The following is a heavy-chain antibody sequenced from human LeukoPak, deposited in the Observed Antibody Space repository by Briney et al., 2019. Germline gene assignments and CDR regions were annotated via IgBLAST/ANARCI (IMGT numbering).Heavy chain of an antibody. V-gene: IGHV4-39*01. CDR2: IYYSGST. D-gene: IGHD6-13*01. CDR1: GGSISSSRYY. J-gene: IGHJ5*02. Sequence: PSETLSLTCTVSGGSISSSRYYWGWIRQPPGKGLEWIGSIYYSGSTYNNPSLKSRVTISVDTSKNQFSLKLSSVTAADTAVYYCARHSEKQQLVPWAFDPWGQGTLVTVAS. CDR3: ARHSEKQQLVPWAFDP.